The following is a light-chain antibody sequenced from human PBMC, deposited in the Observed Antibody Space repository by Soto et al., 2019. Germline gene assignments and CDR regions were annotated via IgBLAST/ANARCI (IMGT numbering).Light chain of an antibody. J-gene: IGLJ2*01. CDR3: CSYAVSSVV. CDR1: SSDVGGYNY. Sequence: QSALTQPRSVSGSPGQSVTISCTGTSSDVGGYNYVSWYQQHPGKAPKLMIYDVSKRPSGVPDRFSGSKSGNTASLTISGLQAEDEADYYCCSYAVSSVVFGGGTKLPVL. V-gene: IGLV2-11*01. CDR2: DVS.